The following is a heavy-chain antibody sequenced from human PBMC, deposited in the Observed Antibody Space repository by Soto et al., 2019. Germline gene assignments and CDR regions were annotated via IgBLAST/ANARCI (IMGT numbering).Heavy chain of an antibody. Sequence: PSQTLTLTWNVGGGSSSSNSYYWRWTRHPPGTGREGTGSIGHSGITYYNPSLRSRVTISVDTSKNQFSLKLSSVTAAYTAVYYCASAPPEFSIFGVVIISLYLDDWGQGTLVTASS. V-gene: IGHV4-39*01. D-gene: IGHD3-3*01. CDR3: ASAPPEFSIFGVVIISLYLDD. J-gene: IGHJ4*02. CDR2: IGHSGIT. CDR1: GGSSSSNSYY.